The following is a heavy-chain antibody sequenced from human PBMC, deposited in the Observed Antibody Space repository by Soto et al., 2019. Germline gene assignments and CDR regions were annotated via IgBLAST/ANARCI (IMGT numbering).Heavy chain of an antibody. D-gene: IGHD5-18*01. J-gene: IGHJ4*02. Sequence: EVQLVESGGGLVQPGGSLRLSCAASGLKVSSWMSWVRQAPGKGLEWVAMTTQDGSGRHYLDSLKGGFTISRDSAKNSMYRQMNSLTVEDTAMYYCASLDTAVIKTGGYWGQGTQVTVSS. V-gene: IGHV3-7*01. CDR3: ASLDTAVIKTGGY. CDR1: GLKVSSW. CDR2: TTQDGSGR.